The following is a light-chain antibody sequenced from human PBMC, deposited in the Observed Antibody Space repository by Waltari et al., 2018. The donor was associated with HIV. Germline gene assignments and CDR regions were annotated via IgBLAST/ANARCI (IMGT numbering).Light chain of an antibody. CDR2: LSTNGSP. V-gene: IGLV4-69*01. CDR3: QTWGTGIVV. J-gene: IGLJ2*01. Sequence: QVVLTQSPSASASLGASVKLTCTLSRGHTNYAIPSHQQQPETGPRYLMRLSTNGSPTKGDGIPDRFSGSSSGAGRYLTISSLQSEDEADYYCQTWGTGIVVFGGGTKLTVL. CDR1: RGHTNYA.